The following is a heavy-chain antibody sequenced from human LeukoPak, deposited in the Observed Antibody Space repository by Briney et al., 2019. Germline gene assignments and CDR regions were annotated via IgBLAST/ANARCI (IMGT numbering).Heavy chain of an antibody. D-gene: IGHD6-13*01. J-gene: IGHJ5*02. CDR3: ARANVPGYSSSWYIYNWFDP. CDR2: IYYSGST. Sequence: PSETLSLTCTVSGGSISSYYWSWIRQPPGKGLEWIGYIYYSGSTNYNPSLKSRVTISVDTSKNRFSLKLSSVTAADTAVYYCARANVPGYSSSWYIYNWFDPWGQGTLVTVSS. V-gene: IGHV4-59*01. CDR1: GGSISSYY.